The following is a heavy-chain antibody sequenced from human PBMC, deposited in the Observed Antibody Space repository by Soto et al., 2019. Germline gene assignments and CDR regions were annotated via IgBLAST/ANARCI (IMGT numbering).Heavy chain of an antibody. V-gene: IGHV3-64D*06. CDR2: ISTNGGST. CDR3: ARDRIPTGMDV. Sequence: GWYLRLSCSASGFSFSIYAMHWVRLASGKGLEYVSSISTNGGSTHYADSVKGRFTISRDNSKNTQYLQMSSLRADDTAVYYCARDRIPTGMDVWGQGTTVTVSS. J-gene: IGHJ6*02. CDR1: GFSFSIYA.